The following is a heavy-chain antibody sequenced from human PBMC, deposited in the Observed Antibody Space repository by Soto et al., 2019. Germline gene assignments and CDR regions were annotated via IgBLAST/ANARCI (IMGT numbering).Heavy chain of an antibody. Sequence: GESLKISCKGSGYSFTSYWIGWLRQMPGKGLEWMGRIDPSDSYTNYSPSFQGHVTISADKSISTAYLQWSSLKASDTAMYYCARTSMQSRGYSYGHGGMDVWGQGTTVTVSS. D-gene: IGHD5-18*01. CDR2: IDPSDSYT. CDR3: ARTSMQSRGYSYGHGGMDV. V-gene: IGHV5-10-1*01. J-gene: IGHJ6*02. CDR1: GYSFTSYW.